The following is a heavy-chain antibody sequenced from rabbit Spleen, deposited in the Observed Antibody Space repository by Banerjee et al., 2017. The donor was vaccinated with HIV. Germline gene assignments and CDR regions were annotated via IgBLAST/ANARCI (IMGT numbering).Heavy chain of an antibody. D-gene: IGHD2-1*01. V-gene: IGHV1S40*01. Sequence: QSLEESGGDRVKPGASLTLTCTASGFSFSTTYYMCWVRQAPGKGLECIACIYGGSGGSTWYASWAKGRFTISKTSSTTVTLQLTSLTAADTATYFCARGSAAMTMVITGFYFGLWGPGTLVTVS. CDR1: GFSFSTTYY. CDR2: IYGGSGGST. CDR3: ARGSAAMTMVITGFYFGL. J-gene: IGHJ4*01.